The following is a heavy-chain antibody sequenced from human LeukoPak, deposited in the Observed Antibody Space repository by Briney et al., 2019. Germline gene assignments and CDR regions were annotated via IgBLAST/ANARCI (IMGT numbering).Heavy chain of an antibody. CDR2: IRPNNGGT. V-gene: IGHV1-2*02. CDR1: GYTFTDYY. Sequence: ASVKVSCKASGYTFTDYYIHWVRQAPGQGLEWMGWIRPNNGGTNFAQKFQGRVTMTRDTSIGTAYMELSSLTSDDTAVYYCAGANWAAGVAFDSWGQGTLVTVSS. D-gene: IGHD7-27*01. J-gene: IGHJ4*02. CDR3: AGANWAAGVAFDS.